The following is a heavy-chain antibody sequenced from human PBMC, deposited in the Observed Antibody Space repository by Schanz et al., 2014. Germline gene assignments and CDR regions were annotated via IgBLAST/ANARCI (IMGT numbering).Heavy chain of an antibody. CDR2: INPNSGGT. D-gene: IGHD2-2*01. CDR3: ARERGRGYCSRTSCSKDYGMDV. CDR1: GYTFTGYS. Sequence: QVQLVQSGADVKKPGASVKVSCKASGYTFTGYSMHWVRQAPGQGLEWMGRINPNSGGTNYAQKFQGRVTTTRDTSSRTVYMQLSRLTSDDTAVYFCARERGRGYCSRTSCSKDYGMDVWGQGTTVTVSS. J-gene: IGHJ6*02. V-gene: IGHV1-2*06.